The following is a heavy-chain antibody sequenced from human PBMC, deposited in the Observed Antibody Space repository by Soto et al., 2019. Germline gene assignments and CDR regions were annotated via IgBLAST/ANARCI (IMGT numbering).Heavy chain of an antibody. Sequence: QVQLQESGPGLVKPSGTLSLTCAVSGGSISSSYWWSWVRQPPGKGLEWIGDIYHSGSTNYNPSLKHRITRSVDKAKNQYSLKLSSVTAWDTAVYYLARGRITMIVVVFDAFEIWGQGTMVTVSS. J-gene: IGHJ3*02. CDR1: GGSISSSYW. V-gene: IGHV4-4*02. CDR3: ARGRITMIVVVFDAFEI. CDR2: IYHSGST. D-gene: IGHD3-22*01.